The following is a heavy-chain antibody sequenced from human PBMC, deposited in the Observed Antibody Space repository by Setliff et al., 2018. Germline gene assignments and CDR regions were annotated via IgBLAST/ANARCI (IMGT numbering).Heavy chain of an antibody. CDR2: IKSKGENEAA. V-gene: IGHV3-15*01. CDR3: ISLWLGYYGLDV. Sequence: PGGSLRLSCEGSGMTFSNAWMTWVRQVPGKGLEWVGRIKSKGENEAADYAGPVKGRFTISRDDSKNTVFLQMRSLKTEDTAVYYCISLWLGYYGLDVWGQGTTVTVSS. J-gene: IGHJ6*02. D-gene: IGHD5-18*01. CDR1: GMTFSNAW.